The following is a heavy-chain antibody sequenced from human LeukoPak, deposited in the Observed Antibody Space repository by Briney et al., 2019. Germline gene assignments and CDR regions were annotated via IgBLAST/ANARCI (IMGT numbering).Heavy chain of an antibody. Sequence: SSETLSLTCTVSGGSINNYYWSWIRQPPGKGLEWIGYINDSGSTNYNPSLKSRVTISVDTSKNQFSLKLNSVTAADTAVYYCARHYGPWGQGTLVTVSS. D-gene: IGHD3-10*01. J-gene: IGHJ5*02. V-gene: IGHV4-59*08. CDR2: INDSGST. CDR3: ARHYGP. CDR1: GGSINNYY.